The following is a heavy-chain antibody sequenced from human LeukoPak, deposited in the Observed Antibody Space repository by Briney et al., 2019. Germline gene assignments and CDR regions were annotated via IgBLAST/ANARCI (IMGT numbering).Heavy chain of an antibody. Sequence: PSETLSLTCTVSGGSISSSSYYWGWIRQPPGKGLEWIGSIYYSGSTNYNPSLKSRVTISVDTSKNQFSLKLSSVTAADTAVYYCARQGYCSSTSCYRPKEYYFDYWGQGTLVTVSS. J-gene: IGHJ4*02. CDR3: ARQGYCSSTSCYRPKEYYFDY. V-gene: IGHV4-39*07. CDR2: IYYSGST. CDR1: GGSISSSSYY. D-gene: IGHD2-2*01.